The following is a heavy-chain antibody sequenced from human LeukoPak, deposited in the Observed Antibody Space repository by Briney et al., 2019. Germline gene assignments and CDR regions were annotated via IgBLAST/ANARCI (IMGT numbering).Heavy chain of an antibody. CDR1: GFTFSDYY. CDR2: ISSSSSTI. J-gene: IGHJ4*02. Sequence: PGGSLRLSCAASGFTFSDYYMSWIRQAPGKGLEWVSYISSSSSTIYYADSVKGRFTISRDNAKNSLYLQMNSLRAEDTAVYYCARDQYSTSSQDFDYWGQGTLVTVSS. D-gene: IGHD6-6*01. V-gene: IGHV3-11*04. CDR3: ARDQYSTSSQDFDY.